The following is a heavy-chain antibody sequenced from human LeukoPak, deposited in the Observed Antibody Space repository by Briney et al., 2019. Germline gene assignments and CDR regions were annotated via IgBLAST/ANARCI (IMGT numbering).Heavy chain of an antibody. Sequence: GASVKVSCKASGYTFTGYYMHWVRQAPGQGLEWMGGIIPIFGTANYAQKFQGRVTITADESTSTAYMELSSLRSEDTAVYYCARWVGYCSSTSCGYLDWFDPWGQGTLVTVSS. D-gene: IGHD2-2*01. CDR3: ARWVGYCSSTSCGYLDWFDP. V-gene: IGHV1-69*13. J-gene: IGHJ5*02. CDR1: GYTFTGYY. CDR2: IIPIFGTA.